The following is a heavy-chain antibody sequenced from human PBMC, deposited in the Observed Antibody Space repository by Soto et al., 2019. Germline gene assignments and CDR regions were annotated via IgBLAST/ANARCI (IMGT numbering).Heavy chain of an antibody. V-gene: IGHV1-69*13. CDR2: IIPYYNTL. CDR3: ASGASRWYPYFFDS. D-gene: IGHD6-13*01. CDR1: EGTFDSYA. Sequence: SVKVSCKASEGTFDSYAIAWVRQAPGQGLEWMGGIIPYYNTLNYAQKFQDRVTITADDSTNTVYMELSSLRSDDTAVYFCASGASRWYPYFFDSWAQGTLVTVSS. J-gene: IGHJ4*02.